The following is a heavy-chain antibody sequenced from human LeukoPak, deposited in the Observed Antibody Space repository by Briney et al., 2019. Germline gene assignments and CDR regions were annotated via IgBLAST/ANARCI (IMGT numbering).Heavy chain of an antibody. J-gene: IGHJ4*02. CDR2: ITSSSRYI. Sequence: PGGSLRLSCAASGFTFSTYSMNWVRQPPGQGLEWVSSITSSSRYIYYADSVKGRFTISRDNAKNSLYLQMNSLRAEDTAVYYCARHVVAVGFDYWGQGTLVTVSS. V-gene: IGHV3-21*04. CDR3: ARHVVAVGFDY. CDR1: GFTFSTYS. D-gene: IGHD3-22*01.